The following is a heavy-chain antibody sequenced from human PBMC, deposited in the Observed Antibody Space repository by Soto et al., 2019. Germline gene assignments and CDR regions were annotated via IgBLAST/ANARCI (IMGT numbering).Heavy chain of an antibody. V-gene: IGHV1-3*04. Sequence: GASVKVSCKASGYPFSNYNIHWVRQAPGQSLEWVGWINTGNGHTRYSQKFQGRVTITSDQAANTAYMELSSLKSEDTAVYYCAREAPYYFDHWGQGTLVTVSS. CDR2: INTGNGHT. J-gene: IGHJ4*02. CDR3: AREAPYYFDH. CDR1: GYPFSNYN.